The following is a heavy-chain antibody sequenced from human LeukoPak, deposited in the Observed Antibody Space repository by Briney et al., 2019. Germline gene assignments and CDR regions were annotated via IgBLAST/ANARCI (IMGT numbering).Heavy chain of an antibody. D-gene: IGHD3-16*02. J-gene: IGHJ3*01. V-gene: IGHV1-46*01. CDR1: GYTFTNYN. Sequence: GASVKVSCKASGYTFTNYNIHWVRQAPGQGLEWMGIINPSGGSTSYAQKFQGRVTMTRDTSTSTVYMELSSLRSEDTAVYYCARAPDYDYVWGNYRLWGQGTMVTVSS. CDR2: INPSGGST. CDR3: ARAPDYDYVWGNYRL.